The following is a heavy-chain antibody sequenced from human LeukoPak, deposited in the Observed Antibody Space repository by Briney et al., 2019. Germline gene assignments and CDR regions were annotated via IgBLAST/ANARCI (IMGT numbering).Heavy chain of an antibody. CDR3: ARGGIQLWLDSYFDY. V-gene: IGHV3-30*04. CDR1: GFTFNRHA. D-gene: IGHD5-18*01. Sequence: GGSLRLSCAASGFTFNRHAMYRVRQAPGKGLEWVAVISSDGRNKYYADSVKGRFTISRDNSKNTLYVQMNSLRPEDTAVYYCARGGIQLWLDSYFDYWGQGTLVTVSS. CDR2: ISSDGRNK. J-gene: IGHJ4*02.